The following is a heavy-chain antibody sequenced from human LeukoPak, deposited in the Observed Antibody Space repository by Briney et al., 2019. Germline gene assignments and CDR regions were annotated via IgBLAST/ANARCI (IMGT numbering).Heavy chain of an antibody. V-gene: IGHV4-34*01. J-gene: IGHJ4*02. CDR3: AGERRTVGAPDY. Sequence: PSETLSLTCAVYGGSFGGYYWSWIRQPPGKGLEWIGEINHSGSTNYNPSLKSRVTISVDTSKNQFSLKLSSVTAADTAVYYCAGERRTVGAPDYWGQGTLVTVSS. CDR1: GGSFGGYY. D-gene: IGHD1-26*01. CDR2: INHSGST.